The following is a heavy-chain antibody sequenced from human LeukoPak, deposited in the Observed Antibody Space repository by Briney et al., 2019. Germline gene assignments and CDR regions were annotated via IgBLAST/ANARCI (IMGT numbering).Heavy chain of an antibody. CDR3: ARVGGSGSYYAFDI. CDR2: IYYSGST. J-gene: IGHJ3*02. Sequence: SETLSLTCTVSGGSISSYYWSWIRQPPGKGLEWIGYIYYSGSTNYNPSLKSRVTISVDTSKNQFSLKLSSVTAADMAVYYCARVGGSGSYYAFDIWGQGTMVTVSS. CDR1: GGSISSYY. V-gene: IGHV4-59*01. D-gene: IGHD3-10*01.